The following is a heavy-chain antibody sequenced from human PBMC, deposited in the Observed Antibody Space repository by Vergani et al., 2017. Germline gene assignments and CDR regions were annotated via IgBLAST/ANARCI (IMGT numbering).Heavy chain of an antibody. V-gene: IGHV1-8*03. CDR1: GYTFTSYD. Sequence: QVQRVQSGAEVKKPGASVKVSCKASGYTFTSYDINWVRQATGQGLEWMGWMNPNSGNTGYAQKFQGRVTITRNTSISTAYMELSSLRSEDTAVYYCARGGYSSGWYDIGYYYYGMDVWGQXP. CDR2: MNPNSGNT. J-gene: IGHJ6*02. CDR3: ARGGYSSGWYDIGYYYYGMDV. D-gene: IGHD6-19*01.